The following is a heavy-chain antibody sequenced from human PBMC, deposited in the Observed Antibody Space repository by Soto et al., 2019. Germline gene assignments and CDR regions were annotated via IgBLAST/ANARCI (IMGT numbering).Heavy chain of an antibody. CDR1: GYSISSGYY. CDR3: ARDWLGYCSSTSSYTIAY. CDR2: IYHSGST. Sequence: SETLSLTCAVSGYSISSGYYWGWIRQPPGKGLEWIGSIYHSGSTYYNPSLKSRVTISVDTSKNQFSLKLSSVTAADTAVYYCARDWLGYCSSTSSYTIAYWGQGTLVAVS. V-gene: IGHV4-38-2*02. J-gene: IGHJ4*02. D-gene: IGHD2-2*02.